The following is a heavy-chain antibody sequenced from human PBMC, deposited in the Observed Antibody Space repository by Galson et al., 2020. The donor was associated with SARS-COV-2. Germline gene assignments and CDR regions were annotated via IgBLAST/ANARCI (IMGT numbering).Heavy chain of an antibody. CDR3: AKRKEVFWLGELNQGLDV. V-gene: IGHV3-30*18. J-gene: IGHJ6*02. D-gene: IGHD3-10*01. Sequence: LSLTCAASGFTFNNYAMHWVRQAPGKGLEWVALISYEGSIKYYADSVKGRFTISRDSSKNTLYLQMNSLSAGDTAVYYCAKRKEVFWLGELNQGLDVWGQGTTVTVS. CDR1: GFTFNNYA. CDR2: ISYEGSIK.